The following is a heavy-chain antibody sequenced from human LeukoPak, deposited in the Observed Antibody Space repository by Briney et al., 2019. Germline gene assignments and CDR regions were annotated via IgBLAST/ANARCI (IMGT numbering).Heavy chain of an antibody. Sequence: GGSLRLSCAASGFTFSSYGMHWVRQAPGKGLEWVAVISYDGSNKYYADSVKGRFTISRDNSKNTPYPQMNSLRAEDTAVYYCAKVLYPSLWGQGTMVTVSS. CDR3: AKVLYPSL. D-gene: IGHD3-10*01. CDR2: ISYDGSNK. V-gene: IGHV3-30*18. J-gene: IGHJ3*01. CDR1: GFTFSSYG.